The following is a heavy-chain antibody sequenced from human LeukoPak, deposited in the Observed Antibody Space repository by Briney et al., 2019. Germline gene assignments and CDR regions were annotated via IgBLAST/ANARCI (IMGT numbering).Heavy chain of an antibody. Sequence: ASVKVSCKASGYTFTGYYMHWVRQAPGQGLEWMGWINPNSGGTNYAQKFQGRVTMTRDTSISTAYMELSRLRSDDTAVYYCATFAGEHQAPFDYWGQGTLVTVSS. CDR2: INPNSGGT. CDR3: ATFAGEHQAPFDY. D-gene: IGHD1-26*01. J-gene: IGHJ4*02. V-gene: IGHV1-2*02. CDR1: GYTFTGYY.